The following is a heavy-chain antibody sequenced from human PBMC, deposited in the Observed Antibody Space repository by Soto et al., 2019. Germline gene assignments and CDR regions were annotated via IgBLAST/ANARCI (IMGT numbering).Heavy chain of an antibody. J-gene: IGHJ4*02. D-gene: IGHD3-22*01. V-gene: IGHV1-46*01. Sequence: QVQLVQSGAEVKKPGASVKVSCKASGYIFTNHYIHWVRQAPGQGLECMGIINPSGGSTNYLQKFQGSITMTRDTSTSTVYMELSSLRSEDTVVYFCARADYYDSSGFYYDCWGQGSLVTVSS. CDR1: GYIFTNHY. CDR2: INPSGGST. CDR3: ARADYYDSSGFYYDC.